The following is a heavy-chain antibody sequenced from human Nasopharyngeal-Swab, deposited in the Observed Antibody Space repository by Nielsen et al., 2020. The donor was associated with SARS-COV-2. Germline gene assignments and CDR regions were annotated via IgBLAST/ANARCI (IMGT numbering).Heavy chain of an antibody. CDR2: INSSGGNT. CDR3: ARAYGVFYYGMDV. D-gene: IGHD3-10*01. Sequence: VKVSCKASGYSFTTYRLHWVRQAPGQGLEWMGIINSSGGNTDYAQKLQGRITLTRDRSTSTVYMELSSLTFEDTAVYYCARAYGVFYYGMDVWGQGTTVTISS. CDR1: GYSFTTYR. J-gene: IGHJ6*02. V-gene: IGHV1-46*01.